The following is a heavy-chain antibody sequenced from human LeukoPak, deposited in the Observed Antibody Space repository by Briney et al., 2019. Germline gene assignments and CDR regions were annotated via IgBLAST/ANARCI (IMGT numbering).Heavy chain of an antibody. CDR1: GGSFSGYY. J-gene: IGHJ4*02. CDR2: IYTSGST. CDR3: ARASYSYDINGWVPFDY. Sequence: PSGTLSLTCAVYGGSFSGYYWSWIRQPAGKGLEWIGRIYTSGSTNYNPSLKSRVTISGDTSKNQFSLRLSSVTAADTAVYYCARASYSYDINGWVPFDYWGQGTLVTVSS. V-gene: IGHV4-59*10. D-gene: IGHD3-22*01.